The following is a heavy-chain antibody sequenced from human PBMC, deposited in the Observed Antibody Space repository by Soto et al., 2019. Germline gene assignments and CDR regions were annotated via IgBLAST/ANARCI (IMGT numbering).Heavy chain of an antibody. V-gene: IGHV3-23*01. J-gene: IGHJ4*02. CDR2: FRTGGDDATT. D-gene: IGHD3-10*01. Sequence: LRLSCAASGFTFSSYSMSWVRQAPGKGLEWVSGFRTGGDDATTYYADSVKGRFTISRDNSKNMLFLQMNSLRAADTAIYYCANMANAGPGSQYFDNCGQGNLVTVSA. CDR3: ANMANAGPGSQYFDN. CDR1: GFTFSSYS.